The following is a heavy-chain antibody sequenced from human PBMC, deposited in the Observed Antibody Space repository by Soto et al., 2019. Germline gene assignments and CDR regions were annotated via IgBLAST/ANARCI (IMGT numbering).Heavy chain of an antibody. CDR2: ISSSGSTI. V-gene: IGHV3-11*01. D-gene: IGHD3-3*01. CDR3: ARTYYDFWSGYSSTPAAYRGTGYGYYYYMDV. J-gene: IGHJ6*03. Sequence: GGSLRLSCAASGFTFSDYYMSWIRQAPGKGLEWVSYISSSGSTIYYADSVKGRFTISRDNAKNSLYLQMNSLKAEDTAVYYCARTYYDFWSGYSSTPAAYRGTGYGYYYYMDVWGKGTTVTVSS. CDR1: GFTFSDYY.